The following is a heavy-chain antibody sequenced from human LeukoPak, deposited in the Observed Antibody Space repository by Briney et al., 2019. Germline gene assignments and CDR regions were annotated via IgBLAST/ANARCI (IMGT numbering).Heavy chain of an antibody. CDR3: AKNWDTVTTAMPFDY. J-gene: IGHJ4*02. CDR1: GFTFSSYG. CDR2: ISYDGSNK. D-gene: IGHD4-17*01. V-gene: IGHV3-30*18. Sequence: GGSLRLSCAASGFTFSSYGMHWVRQAPGKGLEWVAVISYDGSNKYYADSVKGRFTISRDNSKNTLYLQMNSLRAEDTAVYYCAKNWDTVTTAMPFDYWGQGTLVTVSP.